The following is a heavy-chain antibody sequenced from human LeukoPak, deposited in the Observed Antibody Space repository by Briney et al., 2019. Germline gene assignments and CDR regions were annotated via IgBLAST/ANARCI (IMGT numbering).Heavy chain of an antibody. D-gene: IGHD6-19*01. CDR1: GDXISTSRYY. CDR2: IFSDGSS. V-gene: IGHV3-53*01. J-gene: IGHJ4*02. CDR3: ARKTPSGGWNFDY. Sequence: ETLALTCTVSGDXISTSRYYWGWIRQPPGKGLEWVSVIFSDGSSYYTDSVKGRFSISIDISKNTLYLQMNSLRAEDTAMYYCARKTPSGGWNFDYWGQGTLVTVSS.